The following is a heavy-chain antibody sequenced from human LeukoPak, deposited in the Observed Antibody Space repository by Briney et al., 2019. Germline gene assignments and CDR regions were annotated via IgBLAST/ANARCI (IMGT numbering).Heavy chain of an antibody. J-gene: IGHJ4*02. D-gene: IGHD5-18*01. CDR2: IIPILGIA. V-gene: IGHV1-69*04. Sequence: SVKVSCKASGGTFSSYAICWVRQAPGQGLEWMGRIIPILGIANYAQKFQGRVTITADKSTSTAYMELSSLRSEDTAVYYCARDRVGYSYGLAFDYWGQGTLVTVSS. CDR1: GGTFSSYA. CDR3: ARDRVGYSYGLAFDY.